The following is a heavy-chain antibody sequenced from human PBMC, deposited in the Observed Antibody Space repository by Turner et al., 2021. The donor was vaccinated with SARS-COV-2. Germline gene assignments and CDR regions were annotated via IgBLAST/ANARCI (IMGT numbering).Heavy chain of an antibody. J-gene: IGHJ5*02. CDR2: FDPEDGKT. CDR3: ATGYQLRVNWFDP. V-gene: IGHV1-24*01. D-gene: IGHD2-2*01. CDR1: GYLLTELS. Sequence: QVQLVQSGAEVKKSGAPGTVCCKISGYLLTELSMYWVRQAPGKGLEWMAGFDPEDGKTIYAQNSQDRVTMTEDKTTNTAYMELSSLRSEDTAVYCCATGYQLRVNWFDPWGQGTLVTVSS.